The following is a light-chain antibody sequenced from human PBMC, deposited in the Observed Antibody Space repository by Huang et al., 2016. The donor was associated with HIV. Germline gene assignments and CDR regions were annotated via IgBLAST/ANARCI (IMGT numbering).Light chain of an antibody. CDR1: QSVLYSSNNKNY. V-gene: IGKV4-1*01. CDR3: QQYYSTLT. Sequence: DIVLTQSPDSLAVSLGERATINCTSSQSVLYSSNNKNYLAWYQQKPGQPPKLLIYWASTRESGVPDRFSGSGSGTDFTRTISSLQAEDVAVYYCQQYYSTLTFGGGTKVEIK. CDR2: WAS. J-gene: IGKJ4*01.